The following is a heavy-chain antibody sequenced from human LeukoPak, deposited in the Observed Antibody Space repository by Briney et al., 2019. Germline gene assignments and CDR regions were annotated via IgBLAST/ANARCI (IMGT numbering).Heavy chain of an antibody. CDR3: ANDWHEDF. V-gene: IGHV3-23*01. J-gene: IGHJ4*02. CDR2: ISNSGNT. CDR1: GFSFSSYA. Sequence: QPGGSLRLSCATSGFSFSSYAMSWVRQAPGKGLEWVSAISNSGNTYYVDSVRGRFTISRDNSKNTLYLQMNSLRADDTAVYYCANDWHEDFWGQGTLDTVSS.